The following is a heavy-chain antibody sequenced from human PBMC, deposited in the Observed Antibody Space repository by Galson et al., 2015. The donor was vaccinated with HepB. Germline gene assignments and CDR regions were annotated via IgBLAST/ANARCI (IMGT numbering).Heavy chain of an antibody. CDR3: AKDPPRASSGYYFDY. J-gene: IGHJ4*02. V-gene: IGHV3-9*01. CDR2: ISWNSGSI. D-gene: IGHD5-12*01. Sequence: SLRLSCAASGFTFDDYAMHWVRQAPGKGLEWVSGISWNSGSIGYADSVKGRFTISRDNAKNSLYLQMNSLRAEDTALYYCAKDPPRASSGYYFDYWGQGTLVTVSS. CDR1: GFTFDDYA.